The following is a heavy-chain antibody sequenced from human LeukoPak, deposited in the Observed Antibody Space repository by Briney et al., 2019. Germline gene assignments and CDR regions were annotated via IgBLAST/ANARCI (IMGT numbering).Heavy chain of an antibody. CDR3: ARVLNYDFWSGLNY. D-gene: IGHD3-3*01. J-gene: IGHJ4*02. CDR2: MNPNSGNA. V-gene: IGHV1-8*01. Sequence: ASVKVSCKASGYTFTSYDINWVRQATVQGLEWMGWMNPNSGNAGYAQKFQGRVTMTRNTSISTAYMELSSLRSEDTAVYYCARVLNYDFWSGLNYWGQGTLVTVSS. CDR1: GYTFTSYD.